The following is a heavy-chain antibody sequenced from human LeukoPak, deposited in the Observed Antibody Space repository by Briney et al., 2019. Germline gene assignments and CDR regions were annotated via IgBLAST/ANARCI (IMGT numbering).Heavy chain of an antibody. J-gene: IGHJ4*02. CDR3: GKYGIASDYSNSDY. CDR2: INPNSGGT. V-gene: IGHV1-2*02. Sequence: ASVKVSCKTSCYHFTGYYILGVRQAPGQGLEWMGWINPNSGGTNYAQKFQGRVTMTRDTSISTAYMELSRLTQTQTGMNLCGKYGIASDYSNSDYWGQGTLVTVSS. CDR1: CYHFTGYY. D-gene: IGHD4-11*01.